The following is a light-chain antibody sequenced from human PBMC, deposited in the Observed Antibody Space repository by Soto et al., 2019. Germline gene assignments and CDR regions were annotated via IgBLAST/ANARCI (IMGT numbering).Light chain of an antibody. J-gene: IGKJ1*01. Sequence: DIQMTQSPSSLSAYVGDRVNITCRASQSISYYLNWYQQKPGRAPNLLMYGASSRATGIPDRFSGSGSGTDFTLTISRLEPEDFAVYYCQQYGSSLWTFGQGTKVDIK. V-gene: IGKV1-39*01. CDR2: GAS. CDR1: QSISYY. CDR3: QQYGSSLWT.